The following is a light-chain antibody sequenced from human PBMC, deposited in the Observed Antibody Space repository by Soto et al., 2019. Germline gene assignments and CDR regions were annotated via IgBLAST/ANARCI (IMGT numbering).Light chain of an antibody. Sequence: DIQLTQSPSFLAASVGDRVTITCRASQGIASFLAWYQQKPGKAPKLLIYSATTLQTGVSSRFSGSRSGPEFTLTISSLQPEDFATYYCQQSFRTPFTFGPGNKLDIK. J-gene: IGKJ3*01. V-gene: IGKV1-9*01. CDR3: QQSFRTPFT. CDR1: QGIASF. CDR2: SAT.